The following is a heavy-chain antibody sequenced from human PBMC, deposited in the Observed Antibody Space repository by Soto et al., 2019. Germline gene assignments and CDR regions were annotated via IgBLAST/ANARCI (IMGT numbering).Heavy chain of an antibody. CDR1: GFNFKNYG. V-gene: IGHV3-23*01. CDR2: ISGSGSET. J-gene: IGHJ4*02. Sequence: GGSLRLSCATSGFNFKNYGMSWVRLAPGQGLEWVSAISGSGSETYYADSVKGRLTITRDNSKETLFLQMNRLRAEDTAIYYCEKDMALFMGVVPADTGSFDCCGERTL. CDR3: EKDMALFMGVVPADTGSFDC. D-gene: IGHD3-3*01.